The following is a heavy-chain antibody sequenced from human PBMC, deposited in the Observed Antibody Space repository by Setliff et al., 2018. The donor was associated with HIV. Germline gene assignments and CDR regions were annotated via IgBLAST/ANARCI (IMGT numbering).Heavy chain of an antibody. CDR1: GTSISNNNYY. V-gene: IGHV4-39*01. Sequence: SETLSLTCFVSGTSISNNNYYWGWIRQAPGKGLEWLGSASYSGSTYYNPSLRSRVTIAVDTSTNRVSLKLKSMTAADTAVYYCASCHVGIAHDFNNWGQGALVTVSS. CDR3: ASCHVGIAHDFNN. CDR2: ASYSGST. D-gene: IGHD2-21*01. J-gene: IGHJ4*02.